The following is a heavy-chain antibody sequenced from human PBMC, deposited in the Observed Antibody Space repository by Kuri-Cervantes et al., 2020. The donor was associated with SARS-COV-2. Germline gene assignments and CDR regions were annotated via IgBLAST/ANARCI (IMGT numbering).Heavy chain of an antibody. CDR1: GGSISSSSYY. D-gene: IGHD5-24*01. J-gene: IGHJ4*02. Sequence: SETLSLTCTVSGGSISSSSYYWGWIRQPPGKGLEWIGSIYYSGSTYYNPSLKTRVTISLDTSKNHVSLRLTSATAADTAVYYCGRVSWLPLWRRYSDSWGQGTLVTVSS. CDR3: GRVSWLPLWRRYSDS. CDR2: IYYSGST. V-gene: IGHV4-39*07.